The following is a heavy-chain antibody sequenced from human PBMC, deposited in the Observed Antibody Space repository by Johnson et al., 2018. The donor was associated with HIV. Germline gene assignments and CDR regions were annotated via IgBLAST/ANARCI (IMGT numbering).Heavy chain of an antibody. CDR1: GFTFSSYA. CDR3: ASRTGWDAFDI. Sequence: VQLVESGGGVVQPGGSLRLSCAASGFTFSSYAMSWVRQAPGKGLEWVSVIYSGGSTYYADSVKGRFTISRDNSKNTLYLQMNSLRAEDTAVYYCASRTGWDAFDIWGQGTMVTVSS. D-gene: IGHD7-27*01. V-gene: IGHV3-66*01. CDR2: IYSGGST. J-gene: IGHJ3*02.